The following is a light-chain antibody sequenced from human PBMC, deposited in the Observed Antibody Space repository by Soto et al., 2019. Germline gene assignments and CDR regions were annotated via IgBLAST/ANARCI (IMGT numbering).Light chain of an antibody. Sequence: QSALTQPASVSGSPGQSITISCTGTSSDVCAYDYVSWYQQHPDKAPKLMIYEVSYRPSGVSNRFSGSKSVNTATLTISGLQAEDEADYYCSSYTTSSTRVFGTGTKLTVL. CDR1: SSDVCAYDY. V-gene: IGLV2-14*03. CDR2: EVS. CDR3: SSYTTSSTRV. J-gene: IGLJ1*01.